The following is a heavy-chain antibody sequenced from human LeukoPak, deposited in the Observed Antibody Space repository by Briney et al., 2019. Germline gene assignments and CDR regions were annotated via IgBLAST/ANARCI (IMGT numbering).Heavy chain of an antibody. V-gene: IGHV3-7*01. Sequence: GGSLRLSCAASGFTFSSYWMSWFRQAPVKGLEWVANIKEVGSGTQYVDSVKGRFTISRDNAKNSLYLQMNSLRVEDTAVYYCTRGKLIDPWGQGTLVTVSS. CDR1: GFTFSSYW. CDR3: TRGKLIDP. D-gene: IGHD3-10*01. CDR2: IKEVGSGT. J-gene: IGHJ5*02.